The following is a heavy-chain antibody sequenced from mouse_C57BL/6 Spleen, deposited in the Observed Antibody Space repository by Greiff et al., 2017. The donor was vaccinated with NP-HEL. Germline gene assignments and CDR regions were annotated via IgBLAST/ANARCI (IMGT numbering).Heavy chain of an antibody. Sequence: QVQLQQPGAELVKPGASVKLSCKASGYTFTSYWMQWVKQRPGQGLEWIGEIDPSDSYTNYKQKFKGKATLTVDTSSSTAYMQRSSLTSEDSAVYYCASPYSNYTYPWFAYWGQGTLVTVSA. J-gene: IGHJ3*01. CDR1: GYTFTSYW. D-gene: IGHD2-5*01. CDR3: ASPYSNYTYPWFAY. V-gene: IGHV1-50*01. CDR2: IDPSDSYT.